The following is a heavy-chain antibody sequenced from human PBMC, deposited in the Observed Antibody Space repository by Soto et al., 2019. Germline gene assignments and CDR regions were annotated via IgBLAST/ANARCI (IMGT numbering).Heavy chain of an antibody. J-gene: IGHJ4*02. Sequence: PSETLSLTCTVSGGSISSYYWSWIRQPPGKGLEWIGYIYYSGSTNYNPSLKSRVTISVDTSKNQFSLKLSSVTAADTAVYYCARVSGWVDYWGQGTLVTVSS. D-gene: IGHD1-26*01. V-gene: IGHV4-59*01. CDR2: IYYSGST. CDR3: ARVSGWVDY. CDR1: GGSISSYY.